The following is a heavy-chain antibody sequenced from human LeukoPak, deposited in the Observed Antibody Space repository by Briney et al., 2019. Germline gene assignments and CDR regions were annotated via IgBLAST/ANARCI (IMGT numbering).Heavy chain of an antibody. V-gene: IGHV3-21*01. CDR2: ISSSSSYI. Sequence: GGSLRLSCAASGFTFSSYSMNWVRQAPGKGLEWVSSISSSSSYIYYADSVKGRFTISRDNSKNTLYLQMNRLRVDDTAVYYCARDRSSGYGMDVWGQGTTVTVSS. D-gene: IGHD6-13*01. J-gene: IGHJ6*02. CDR3: ARDRSSGYGMDV. CDR1: GFTFSSYS.